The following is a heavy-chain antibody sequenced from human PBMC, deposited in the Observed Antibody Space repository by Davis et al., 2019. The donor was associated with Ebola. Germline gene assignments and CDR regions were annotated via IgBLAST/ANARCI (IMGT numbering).Heavy chain of an antibody. V-gene: IGHV5-10-1*01. CDR3: ARRLTSSAYYYGMDV. Sequence: GESLKISCQGSGYSFTSYWISWVRQMPGKGLEWRGRIDPSDSYTYYSPSFQGHITISADKSISTAYLQWSSLKAADTAMYYCARRLTSSAYYYGMDVWGQGTTVTGSS. CDR1: GYSFTSYW. D-gene: IGHD3-22*01. CDR2: IDPSDSYT. J-gene: IGHJ6*02.